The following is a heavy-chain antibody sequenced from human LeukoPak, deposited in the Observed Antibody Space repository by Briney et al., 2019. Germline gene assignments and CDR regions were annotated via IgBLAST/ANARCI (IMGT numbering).Heavy chain of an antibody. V-gene: IGHV4-34*01. CDR3: ARSGYSRY. CDR2: INHGGST. CDR1: GGSFSGYY. J-gene: IGHJ4*02. Sequence: SETLSLTCAVYGGSFSGYYWSWIRQPPGKGLEWIGEINHGGSTNYNPSLKSRVTISVDTSKNQFSLKLSSVTAADTAVYYCARSGYSRYWGQGTLVTVSS. D-gene: IGHD5-18*01.